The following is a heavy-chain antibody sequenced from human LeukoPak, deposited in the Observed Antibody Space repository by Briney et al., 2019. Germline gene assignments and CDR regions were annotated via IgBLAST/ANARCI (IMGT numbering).Heavy chain of an antibody. CDR1: GFTVSSNY. D-gene: IGHD6-13*01. V-gene: IGHV3-30*03. J-gene: IGHJ3*02. CDR2: ISYDGSNK. Sequence: GGSLRLSCAASGFTVSSNYMSWVRQAPGKGLEWVAVISYDGSNKYYADSVKGRFTISRDNSKNTLYLQMNSLRAEDTAVYYCARDGSYAFDIWGQGTMVTVSS. CDR3: ARDGSYAFDI.